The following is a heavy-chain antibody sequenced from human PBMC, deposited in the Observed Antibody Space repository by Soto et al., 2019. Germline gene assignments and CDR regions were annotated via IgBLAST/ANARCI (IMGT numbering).Heavy chain of an antibody. CDR1: GFSLSTSGVG. Sequence: KSGPTLVNPTQTLTLTCTFSGFSLSTSGVGVGWIRQPPGKALEWLALIYWDDGKRYSPSLKSRLTITKDTSKNQVVLTMTNMDPVDTATYYCAHTRYYYILNGYPFDFWGQGTLVPVSS. J-gene: IGHJ4*02. D-gene: IGHD3-22*01. CDR3: AHTRYYYILNGYPFDF. V-gene: IGHV2-5*02. CDR2: IYWDDGK.